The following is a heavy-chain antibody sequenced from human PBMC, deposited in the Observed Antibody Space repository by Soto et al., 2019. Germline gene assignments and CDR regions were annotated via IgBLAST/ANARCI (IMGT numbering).Heavy chain of an antibody. J-gene: IGHJ4*02. CDR3: VPTGGCSPFDY. CDR1: GFTFSSYA. CDR2: ISSNGGST. Sequence: EVQLVESGGGLVQPGGSLRLSCSASGFTFSSYAMHWVRQAPGKGLEYVSAISSNGGSTYYADSVKGRFTISRDNSKNTLYLQMSSLRAEDTAVYYCVPTGGCSPFDYWGQGTLVTVSS. D-gene: IGHD2-15*01. V-gene: IGHV3-64D*06.